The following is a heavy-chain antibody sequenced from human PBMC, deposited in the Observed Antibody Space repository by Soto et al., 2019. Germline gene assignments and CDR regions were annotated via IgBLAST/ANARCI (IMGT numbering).Heavy chain of an antibody. CDR2: IYYSGST. D-gene: IGHD3-10*01. V-gene: IGHV4-61*01. J-gene: IGHJ3*02. CDR3: ARVRFNRPPGDAFDI. Sequence: SETLSLTCTVSGGSVSSGSYYRSWIRQPPGKGLEWIGYIYYSGSTNYNPSLKSRVTISVDTSKNQFSLKLSSVTAADTAVYYCARVRFNRPPGDAFDIWGQGTMVTVSS. CDR1: GGSVSSGSYY.